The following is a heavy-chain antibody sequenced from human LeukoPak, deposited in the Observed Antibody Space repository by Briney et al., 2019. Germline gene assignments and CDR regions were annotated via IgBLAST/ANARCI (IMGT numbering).Heavy chain of an antibody. CDR2: ISSSGSTL. CDR3: ARIYGSGSRYYFDY. CDR1: GFTFSSYE. V-gene: IGHV3-48*03. J-gene: IGHJ4*02. D-gene: IGHD6-19*01. Sequence: QAGGSLRLSCAASGFTFSSYEMNWVRQAPGKGLEWVSYISSSGSTLYYADSVKGRFTISRGNAKNSLYLQMNSLRAEDTALYYCARIYGSGSRYYFDYWGQGTLVTVSS.